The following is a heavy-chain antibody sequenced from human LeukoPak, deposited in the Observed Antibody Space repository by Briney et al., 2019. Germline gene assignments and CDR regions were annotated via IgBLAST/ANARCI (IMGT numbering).Heavy chain of an antibody. CDR2: ISSSSSYI. Sequence: GGSLRLSCAASGFTFSNYAMNWVRQAPGKGLEWVSSISSSSSYIYYADSVKGRFTISRDDAKNTIYLRMIRLRVDDTAVYYCAGDGPPSKVKDALDVWGQGTMVTVSS. CDR1: GFTFSNYA. J-gene: IGHJ3*01. CDR3: AGDGPPSKVKDALDV. V-gene: IGHV3-21*01.